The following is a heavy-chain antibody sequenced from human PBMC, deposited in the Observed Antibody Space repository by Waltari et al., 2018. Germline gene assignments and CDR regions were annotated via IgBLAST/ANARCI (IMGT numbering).Heavy chain of an antibody. CDR3: ARADSGYQYYYYYYGMDV. Sequence: EVLLVESGGGLVKPGGSLRLSCAPSGFVLSDYSMHWVRQAPGKGLEWVSSISRNSDYIHSTDSVKGRFTISRDNAKNLVYLQMNGLRAEDTAVYYCARADSGYQYYYYYYGMDVWGQGTTVTVSS. V-gene: IGHV3-21*06. D-gene: IGHD6-25*01. CDR1: GFVLSDYS. CDR2: ISRNSDYI. J-gene: IGHJ6*02.